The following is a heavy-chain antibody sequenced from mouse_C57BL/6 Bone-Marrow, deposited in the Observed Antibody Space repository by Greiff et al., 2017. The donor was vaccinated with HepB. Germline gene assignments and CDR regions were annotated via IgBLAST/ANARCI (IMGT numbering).Heavy chain of an antibody. V-gene: IGHV1-22*01. Sequence: EVQLQQSGPELVKPGASVKMSCKASGYTFTDYNMHWVKQSQGKSLEWIGYINPNNGGTSYNQKFKGKATLTVNKSSSTAYMELRSLTSEDSAVYYCARGKTLHYYGSSYFDYWGQGTTLTVSS. J-gene: IGHJ2*01. CDR2: INPNNGGT. CDR1: GYTFTDYN. CDR3: ARGKTLHYYGSSYFDY. D-gene: IGHD1-1*01.